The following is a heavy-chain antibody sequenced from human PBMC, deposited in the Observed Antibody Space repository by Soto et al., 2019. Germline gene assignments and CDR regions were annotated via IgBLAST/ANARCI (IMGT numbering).Heavy chain of an antibody. D-gene: IGHD3-3*01. CDR3: AKVANVGVVVEYFDH. CDR2: ISSAGRRT. J-gene: IGHJ4*02. V-gene: IGHV3-23*01. Sequence: GGSLRLSCGSSGFNFANYAMGWVRQAPGKGLEWVSGISSAGRRTYYADSVRGRFSISRDNSKNTVDLQINSLRAEDTAVYYCAKVANVGVVVEYFDHWGQGSLVTVSS. CDR1: GFNFANYA.